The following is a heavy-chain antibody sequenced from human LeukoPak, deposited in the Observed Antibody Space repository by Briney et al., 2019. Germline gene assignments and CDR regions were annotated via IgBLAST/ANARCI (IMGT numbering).Heavy chain of an antibody. CDR1: GYTFTSYA. J-gene: IGHJ4*02. Sequence: ASVKVPCKASGYTFTSYAMHWVRQAPGQRLEWMGWINAGNGNTKYSQKFQGRVTITRDTSASTAYMELSSLRSEDTAVYYCARAPENCGGDCPFDYWGQGTLVTVSS. CDR2: INAGNGNT. V-gene: IGHV1-3*01. CDR3: ARAPENCGGDCPFDY. D-gene: IGHD2-21*02.